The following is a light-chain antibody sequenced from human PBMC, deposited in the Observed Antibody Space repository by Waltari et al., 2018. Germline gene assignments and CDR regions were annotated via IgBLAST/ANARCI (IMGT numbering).Light chain of an antibody. CDR1: QGLSGC. J-gene: IGKJ4*01. Sequence: DIQMTQSPSSVSASVGDSVTITCRASQGLSGCLAWYQQKPGKAPKLLINSASTLQSGVPSRFSGSGSGTEYTRTIGSLLTEDFAPYFCQQAHSWPLAFGGGTEV. V-gene: IGKV1-12*01. CDR2: SAS. CDR3: QQAHSWPLA.